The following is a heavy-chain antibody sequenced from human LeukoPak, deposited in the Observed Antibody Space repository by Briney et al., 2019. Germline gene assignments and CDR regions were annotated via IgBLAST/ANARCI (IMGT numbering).Heavy chain of an antibody. Sequence: SETLSLTCTVSGGSISSYYWSWIRQPPGKGLEWIGYIYYSGSTNYNPSLKSRVTISVDTSKNQFSLKLSSVTAADTAVYYRASSLYGDYQFDYWGQGTLVTVSS. CDR2: IYYSGST. V-gene: IGHV4-59*01. D-gene: IGHD4-17*01. J-gene: IGHJ4*02. CDR3: ASSLYGDYQFDY. CDR1: GGSISSYY.